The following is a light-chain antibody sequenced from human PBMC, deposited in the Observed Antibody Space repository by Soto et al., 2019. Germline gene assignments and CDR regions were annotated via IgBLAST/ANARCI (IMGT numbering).Light chain of an antibody. CDR2: DVS. J-gene: IGLJ1*01. CDR3: SSYTTSNTRQIV. Sequence: QSALTQPASVSGSPGQSINISCTGTSSDVGGYNYVSWYQHHPGKAPKLIIYDVSNRPSRVSNPFSGSKSGNTASLTISGLQPEDEADYYCSSYTTSNTRQIVFGTGTKLTVL. V-gene: IGLV2-14*03. CDR1: SSDVGGYNY.